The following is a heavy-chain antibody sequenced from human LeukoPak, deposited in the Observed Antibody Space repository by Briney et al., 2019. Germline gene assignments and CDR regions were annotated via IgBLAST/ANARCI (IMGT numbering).Heavy chain of an antibody. J-gene: IGHJ4*02. D-gene: IGHD3-3*01. V-gene: IGHV3-23*01. CDR2: ISGTGAFT. CDR1: GFTFSSYT. CDR3: AKDERRITIFGVASNY. Sequence: GGSLRLSCAASGFTFSSYTISWVREAPGKGLEWVAAISGTGAFTYYADFAKGRFTISRDNYKNTLYLQMNSLRAEDTAVYYCAKDERRITIFGVASNYWGQGTLVTVSA.